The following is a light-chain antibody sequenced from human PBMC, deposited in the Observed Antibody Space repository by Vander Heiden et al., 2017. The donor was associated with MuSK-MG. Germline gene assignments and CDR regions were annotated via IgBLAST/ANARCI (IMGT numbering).Light chain of an antibody. CDR3: QQESSAHREYT. CDR2: SAS. J-gene: IGKJ2*01. V-gene: IGKV3-20*01. Sequence: EIVLTQSPGTLSLSPGERATLSCGASQSVSSSNLAWYQQKPGQALRLLIYSASSRATVIKDRFSRRRYGTDFTLTISRRDPEDFAVYYCQQESSAHREYTFGQGTKLEIK. CDR1: QSVSSSN.